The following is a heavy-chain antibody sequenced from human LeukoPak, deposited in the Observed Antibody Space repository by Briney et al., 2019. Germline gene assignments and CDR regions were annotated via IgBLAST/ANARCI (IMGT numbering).Heavy chain of an antibody. V-gene: IGHV4-38-2*02. J-gene: IGHJ4*02. Sequence: SETLSLTCTVSGYSITRAYNWSCIRQSPGKGLEWIASISHAGDTYYNPSLKSRVTISADTSKNHFSLTLSSVTAPDTAVYFCARGGVGGFDHWGQGTLVTVSS. D-gene: IGHD1-26*01. CDR3: ARGGVGGFDH. CDR1: GYSITRAYN. CDR2: ISHAGDT.